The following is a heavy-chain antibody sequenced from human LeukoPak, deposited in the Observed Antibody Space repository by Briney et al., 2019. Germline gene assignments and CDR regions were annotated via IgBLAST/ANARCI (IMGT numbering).Heavy chain of an antibody. J-gene: IGHJ4*02. Sequence: PSETLSLTCTVSGGSISSSSYYWGWIRQPPGKGLEWIGSIYYSGSTYYNPSLKSRVTISVDTSKNQFSLKLSSVTAADTAVYYCARPGAWFGVLFPFDYWGQGTLVTVSS. CDR1: GGSISSSSYY. D-gene: IGHD3-10*01. CDR2: IYYSGST. CDR3: ARPGAWFGVLFPFDY. V-gene: IGHV4-39*01.